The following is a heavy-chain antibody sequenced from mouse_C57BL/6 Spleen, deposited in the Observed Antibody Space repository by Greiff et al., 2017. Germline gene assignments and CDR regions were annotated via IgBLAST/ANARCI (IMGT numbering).Heavy chain of an antibody. CDR1: GYAFSSYW. J-gene: IGHJ2*01. D-gene: IGHD2-1*01. CDR2: IYPGDGDT. Sequence: VQLVESGAELVKPGASVKISCKASGYAFSSYWMNWVKQRPGKGLEWIGQIYPGDGDTNYNGKFKGKATLTADKSSSTAYMQLSSLTSEDSAVYFCEAVYGNRYYFDYWGQGTTLTVSS. CDR3: EAVYGNRYYFDY. V-gene: IGHV1-80*01.